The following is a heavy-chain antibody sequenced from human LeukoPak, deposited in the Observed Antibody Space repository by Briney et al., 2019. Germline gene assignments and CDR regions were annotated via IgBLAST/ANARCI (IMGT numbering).Heavy chain of an antibody. J-gene: IGHJ4*02. V-gene: IGHV3-20*04. Sequence: GGSLRLSCVVSGFIFDDYGMNWVRQAPGQRLEWVAGINWNGGATGYGDSVKGRFTISRDNAKNSLYLQMNSLRAEDTAVYYCARLYDGSAYHADHFDYWGQGTLVIVSS. D-gene: IGHD3-22*01. CDR1: GFIFDDYG. CDR2: INWNGGAT. CDR3: ARLYDGSAYHADHFDY.